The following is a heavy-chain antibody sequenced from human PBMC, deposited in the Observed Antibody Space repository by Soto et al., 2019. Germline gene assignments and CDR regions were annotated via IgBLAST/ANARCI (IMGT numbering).Heavy chain of an antibody. CDR1: GYTFTGYF. CDR3: ARDGIAAAGGYDY. V-gene: IGHV1-2*04. Sequence: ASVKVSCKAAGYTFTGYFIHWVRQAPGQGLEWMGYINPNSGATKYAPRFQRWVTMTRDTSISTAYMELSRLRSDDTAVYDCARDGIAAAGGYDYWGQGTLVTDSS. D-gene: IGHD6-13*01. J-gene: IGHJ4*02. CDR2: INPNSGAT.